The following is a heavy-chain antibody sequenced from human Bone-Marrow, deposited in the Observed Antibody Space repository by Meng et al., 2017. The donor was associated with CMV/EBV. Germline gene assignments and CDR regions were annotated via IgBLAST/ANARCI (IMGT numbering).Heavy chain of an antibody. Sequence: GESLKIACAASGFTFDDYAMSWVRQAPGKGLEWVSGINWNGGSTCYADSVKGRFTISRDNAKNSLYLQMNSLRAKDTAVDYCAREPRGGYYDFWGGYYVNGMDVWGQGTTATFSS. V-gene: IGHV3-20*04. J-gene: IGHJ6*02. CDR1: GFTFDDYA. D-gene: IGHD3-3*01. CDR3: AREPRGGYYDFWGGYYVNGMDV. CDR2: INWNGGST.